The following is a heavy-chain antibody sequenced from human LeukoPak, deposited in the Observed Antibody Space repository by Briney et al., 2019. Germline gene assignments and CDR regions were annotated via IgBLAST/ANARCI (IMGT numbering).Heavy chain of an antibody. Sequence: ASVKVSCKASGYTFTSYYMHWARQAPGQGLEWMGIINPSGGSTSYAQKFQGRVTMTRDTSTSTVYMELSSLRSEDTAVYYCARSRGYSSSWYVYYYYMDVWGKGTTVTVSS. V-gene: IGHV1-46*01. D-gene: IGHD6-13*01. CDR1: GYTFTSYY. J-gene: IGHJ6*03. CDR2: INPSGGST. CDR3: ARSRGYSSSWYVYYYYMDV.